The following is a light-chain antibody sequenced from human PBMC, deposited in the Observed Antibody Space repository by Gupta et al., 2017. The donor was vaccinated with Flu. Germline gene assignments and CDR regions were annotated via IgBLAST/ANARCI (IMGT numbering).Light chain of an antibody. CDR2: YDM. J-gene: IGLJ3*02. V-gene: IGLV3-21*02. Sequence: GATASSTGAGSEVGIKYFHWYQQKPGQAPVRVVDYDMNRTSAIPERISGANSGTTATLTTSRVEAGDEADYYCQVGDRSSDHGVFGGGTKLTVL. CDR3: QVGDRSSDHGV. CDR1: EVGIKY.